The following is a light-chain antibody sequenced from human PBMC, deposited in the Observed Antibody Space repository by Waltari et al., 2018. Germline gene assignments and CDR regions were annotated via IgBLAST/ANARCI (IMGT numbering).Light chain of an antibody. J-gene: IGKJ5*01. CDR2: GAS. V-gene: IGKV3-15*01. CDR3: QQYNRWPPIT. CDR1: QSISDN. Sequence: VMTQSPATLSVSRGERATRACRASQSISDNLAWYQQKRGQAPRLLIYGASTRATGIPARFTGSGSGTDFTLTISSLQSEDSAVYYCQQYNRWPPITFGQGTRLEI.